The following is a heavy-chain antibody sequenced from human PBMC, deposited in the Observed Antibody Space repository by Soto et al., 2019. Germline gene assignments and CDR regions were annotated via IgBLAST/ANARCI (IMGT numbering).Heavy chain of an antibody. CDR2: INPNSGGT. J-gene: IGHJ6*02. CDR3: AREEGDDFYYYGMDV. Sequence: QVQLVQSGAEAKKPGASVKVSCKASGYTFTAYYLHCVRQAPGQGLEWMGWINPNSGGTKYTHRFQGRVTMTRDKPTSTAYMELSRLTSDDTAVYYCAREEGDDFYYYGMDVWGQGTTVTVSS. V-gene: IGHV1-2*02. CDR1: GYTFTAYY.